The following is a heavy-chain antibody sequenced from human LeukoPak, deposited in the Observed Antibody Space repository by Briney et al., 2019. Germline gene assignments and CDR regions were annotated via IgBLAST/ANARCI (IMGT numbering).Heavy chain of an antibody. CDR3: ARRGNDFWSGDKAFDF. D-gene: IGHD3-3*01. CDR2: ISYSGST. Sequence: PSETLSLTCTVSGGSISSYYWNWIRQPPGKGLEWIGYISYSGSTNYNPYLKSRVTISVDTSKNQFSLKLTSVTAADTAVYYCARRGNDFWSGDKAFDFWGQGTMVTVSS. V-gene: IGHV4-59*01. CDR1: GGSISSYY. J-gene: IGHJ3*01.